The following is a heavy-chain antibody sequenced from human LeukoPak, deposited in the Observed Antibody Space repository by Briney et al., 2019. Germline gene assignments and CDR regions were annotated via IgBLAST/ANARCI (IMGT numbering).Heavy chain of an antibody. J-gene: IGHJ4*02. D-gene: IGHD1-1*01. Sequence: SETLSLTCAVSGYSISSGYYWGWIRQPPGKGLERIGSIYHSGSTHYNPSLKSRVTISVDTSKNQFSLNLSSVTAADTAVYYCARRIGGWELDYWGQGTLVTVSS. CDR2: IYHSGST. CDR1: GYSISSGYY. CDR3: ARRIGGWELDY. V-gene: IGHV4-38-2*01.